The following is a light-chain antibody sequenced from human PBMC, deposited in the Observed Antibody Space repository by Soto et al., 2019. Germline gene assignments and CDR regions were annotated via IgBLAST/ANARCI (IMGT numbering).Light chain of an antibody. Sequence: QSVLTQPASVSGSPGQSITISCTGTSSDVAGYKYVSWYQHHPGKAPKLMIYDVSNRPSGVSNRFSGSMSGNTASLTISGLQAEDEADYYCSSYTTNSNVVFGTGTKLTVL. CDR2: DVS. CDR3: SSYTTNSNVV. V-gene: IGLV2-14*01. J-gene: IGLJ1*01. CDR1: SSDVAGYKY.